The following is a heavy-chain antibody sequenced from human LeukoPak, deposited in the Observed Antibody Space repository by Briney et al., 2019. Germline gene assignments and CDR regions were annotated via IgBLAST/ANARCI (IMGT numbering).Heavy chain of an antibody. D-gene: IGHD2-15*01. V-gene: IGHV3-30*02. J-gene: IGHJ4*02. CDR1: GFTFSSYG. CDR3: ARDGEVVVAATGTFDY. CDR2: IRYDGSNN. Sequence: PGGTLRLSCSAYGFTFSSYGMHWVRQAPGKGLEWVAFIRYDGSNNYYADSVKGRFTISRDNSKNTLYLQMNSLRAEDTAVYYCARDGEVVVAATGTFDYWGQGTLVTVSS.